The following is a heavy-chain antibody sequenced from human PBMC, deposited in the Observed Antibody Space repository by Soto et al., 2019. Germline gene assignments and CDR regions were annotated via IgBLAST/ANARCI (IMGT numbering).Heavy chain of an antibody. Sequence: SETLSLTCAVYGWSFSVYYWSWIRQPPGKGLEWIGEINHSGSTNYNPSLKSRVTISVDTSKNQFSLKLSSVTAADTAVYYCARGRHTAIVVVPAAMQLGDYWGQGTLVTVSS. D-gene: IGHD2-2*01. CDR2: INHSGST. CDR3: ARGRHTAIVVVPAAMQLGDY. J-gene: IGHJ4*02. V-gene: IGHV4-34*01. CDR1: GWSFSVYY.